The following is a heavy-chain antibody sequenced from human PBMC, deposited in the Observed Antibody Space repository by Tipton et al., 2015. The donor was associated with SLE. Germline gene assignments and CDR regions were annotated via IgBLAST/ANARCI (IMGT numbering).Heavy chain of an antibody. J-gene: IGHJ3*02. CDR3: ARDSQGGAFDI. Sequence: TLSLTCTVSGGSISSYYWSWIRQPPGKGLEWIGYIYYSGSTNYNPSLKSRVTISVDTSKNQFSLKLSSVTAADTAVYYCARDSQGGAFDIWGQGTMVTVSS. D-gene: IGHD3-16*01. CDR1: GGSISSYY. V-gene: IGHV4-59*01. CDR2: IYYSGST.